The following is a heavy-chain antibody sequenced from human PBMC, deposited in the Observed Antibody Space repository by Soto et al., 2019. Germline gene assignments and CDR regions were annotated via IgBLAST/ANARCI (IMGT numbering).Heavy chain of an antibody. J-gene: IGHJ6*02. V-gene: IGHV3-23*01. Sequence: EVQLLESGGGLVQPGGSLRLSCAASGFTFSTYAMNWVRQAPGNGLEWVSAISDSGGIIHYADSVKGRFTISRDNSKKPLYLPMNSLIEEDSAGYHCLKGYCKGDFWGQGTRVTVSS. CDR3: LKGYCKGDF. D-gene: IGHD2-8*02. CDR2: ISDSGGII. CDR1: GFTFSTYA.